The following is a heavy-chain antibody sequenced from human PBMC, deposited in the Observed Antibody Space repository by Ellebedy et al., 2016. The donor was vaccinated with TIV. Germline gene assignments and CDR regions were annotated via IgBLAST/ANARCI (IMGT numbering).Heavy chain of an antibody. CDR1: GGSFSGYY. V-gene: IGHV4-34*01. CDR3: ARPNVVDTAMVFDY. Sequence: MPSETLSLTCAVYGGSFSGYYWSWIRQPPGEGLEWIGEINHSGSTNYNPSLKSRVTISVDTSKNQFSLKLSSVTAADTAVYYCARPNVVDTAMVFDYWGQGTLVTVSS. J-gene: IGHJ4*02. D-gene: IGHD5-18*01. CDR2: INHSGST.